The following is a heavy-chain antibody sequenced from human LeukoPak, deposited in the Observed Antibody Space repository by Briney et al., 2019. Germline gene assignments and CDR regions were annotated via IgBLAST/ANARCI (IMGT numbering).Heavy chain of an antibody. CDR3: ARCSRYSGYDRGRGVFGY. J-gene: IGHJ4*02. Sequence: SETLSLTCAVYSGSFSGYYWSWIRQPPGKGLEWIGEINHSGSTNYNPSLKSRVTISVDTSKNQFSLKLSSVTAADTAVYYCARCSRYSGYDRGRGVFGYWGQGTLVTVSS. CDR1: SGSFSGYY. V-gene: IGHV4-34*01. CDR2: INHSGST. D-gene: IGHD5-12*01.